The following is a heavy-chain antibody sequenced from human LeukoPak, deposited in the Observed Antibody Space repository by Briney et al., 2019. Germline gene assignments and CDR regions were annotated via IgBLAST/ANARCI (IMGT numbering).Heavy chain of an antibody. J-gene: IGHJ4*02. CDR1: GYTFTSNY. CDR3: ARDQEGFDY. Sequence: AASVTVSCKASGYTFTSNYIHWVRQAAGQGLEWMGMIYPRDGSTSYAQKFQGRVTVTRDTSTSTVLMELSGLRSEDTAVYYCARDQEGFDYWGQGTLVTVSS. CDR2: IYPRDGST. V-gene: IGHV1-46*01.